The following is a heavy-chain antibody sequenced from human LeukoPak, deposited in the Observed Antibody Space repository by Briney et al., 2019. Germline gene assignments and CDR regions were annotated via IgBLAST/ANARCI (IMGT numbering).Heavy chain of an antibody. D-gene: IGHD1-1*01. CDR1: GYSFTSYW. CDR3: ARLGSQLERLELEGYFDY. Sequence: GESLKISCKGSGYSFTSYWIGWVRQMPGKGLEWMGIIYPGDSDTRYSPSFQGQVTISADKSISTAHLQWSSLKASDTAMYYCARLGSQLERLELEGYFDYWGQGTLVTVSS. CDR2: IYPGDSDT. V-gene: IGHV5-51*01. J-gene: IGHJ4*02.